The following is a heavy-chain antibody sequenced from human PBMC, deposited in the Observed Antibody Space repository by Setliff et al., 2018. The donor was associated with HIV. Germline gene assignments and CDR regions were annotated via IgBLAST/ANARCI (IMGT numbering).Heavy chain of an antibody. Sequence: PSETLSLTCAVYGASFSGYYWSWVRQPPGKGLEWIGEINHSGSTNYNPSLKSRVTISVDTSKNQFSLKVRSVTAADTAVYYCARLRLAATAGTWDYYYYGMDVWGQGTTVTVSS. CDR1: GASFSGYY. J-gene: IGHJ6*02. CDR3: ARLRLAATAGTWDYYYYGMDV. D-gene: IGHD6-13*01. V-gene: IGHV4-34*01. CDR2: INHSGST.